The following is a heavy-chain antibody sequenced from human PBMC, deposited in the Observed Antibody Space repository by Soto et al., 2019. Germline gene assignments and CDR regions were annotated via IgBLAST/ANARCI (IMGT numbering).Heavy chain of an antibody. CDR3: AREWGYDSTDYYYAY. J-gene: IGHJ4*02. Sequence: QVQLVQSGAEVSKPGSSVRVSCKASGGSFNRHTISWVRQAPGQGLEWMGGIIPIFDTANHAQKFQGRVTIIADEATSTVYMELSSLRSDDTAIDYCAREWGYDSTDYYYAYWGQGTLVIVSS. CDR1: GGSFNRHT. CDR2: IIPIFDTA. D-gene: IGHD3-22*01. V-gene: IGHV1-69*01.